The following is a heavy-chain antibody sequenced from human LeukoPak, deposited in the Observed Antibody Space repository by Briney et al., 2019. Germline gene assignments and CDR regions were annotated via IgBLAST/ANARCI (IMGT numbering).Heavy chain of an antibody. Sequence: PGRSLRLSCAASGFTFDDYTIHWVRQAPGKGLEWVSSISWNSGTIDYADSVKGRFTISRDNAKNSLYLQMNSLRAEDTALYYCAKGSCSGGSCSVPRDAFDIWGQGTMVTVSS. CDR3: AKGSCSGGSCSVPRDAFDI. V-gene: IGHV3-9*01. CDR1: GFTFDDYT. D-gene: IGHD2-15*01. J-gene: IGHJ3*02. CDR2: ISWNSGTI.